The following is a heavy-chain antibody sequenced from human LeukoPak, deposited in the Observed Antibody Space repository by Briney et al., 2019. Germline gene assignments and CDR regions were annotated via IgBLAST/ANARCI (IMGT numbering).Heavy chain of an antibody. V-gene: IGHV4-59*08. J-gene: IGHJ3*02. Sequence: SETLSLTCTVSGGSISSYYWSWIRQPPGKGLEWIGYIYSSGSTNYNPSLKSRVTISVDTSKNQLSLKLSSVTAADTAVYYCARVSSGDFYRALDIWGQGTMVTVSA. CDR2: IYSSGST. D-gene: IGHD3-22*01. CDR1: GGSISSYY. CDR3: ARVSSGDFYRALDI.